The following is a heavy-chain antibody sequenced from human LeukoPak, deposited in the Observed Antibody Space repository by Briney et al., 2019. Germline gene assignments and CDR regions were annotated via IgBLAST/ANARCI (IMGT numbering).Heavy chain of an antibody. CDR3: ARIRFGESSPYFDY. V-gene: IGHV4-30-2*01. CDR2: IYHSGST. J-gene: IGHJ4*02. D-gene: IGHD3-10*01. CDR1: GGSISSGGYS. Sequence: SQTLSLTCAVSGGSISSGGYSWRWIRQPRGKGREWIGYIYHSGSTYYNLALKSRVTISVDRSKNQFSLKLSSVTAADTAVYSCARIRFGESSPYFDYWGQGTLVTVSS.